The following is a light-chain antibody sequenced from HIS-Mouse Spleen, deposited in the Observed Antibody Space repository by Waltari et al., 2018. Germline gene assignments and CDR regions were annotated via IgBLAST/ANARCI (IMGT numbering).Light chain of an antibody. CDR3: QQYNSYSLT. J-gene: IGKJ4*01. CDR1: QSISSW. Sequence: DIQMTQSPSTLSASVGDIVTITCRASQSISSWLAWYQQKPGKAPKLLIYTASSLESGVPSRFSGSGSGTEFTLTISSLQPDDFATYYCQQYNSYSLTFGGGTKVEIK. CDR2: TAS. V-gene: IGKV1-5*03.